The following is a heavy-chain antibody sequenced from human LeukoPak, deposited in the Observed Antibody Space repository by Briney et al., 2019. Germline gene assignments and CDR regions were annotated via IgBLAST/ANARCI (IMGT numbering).Heavy chain of an antibody. CDR3: ARESGRDYYDSSEFSDAAFDI. Sequence: SETLSLTCSVSGGSISYFYWSWLRQPPGKGLEWIGYISDSGITKNNPSLKSRVTISVDTSKKQFYLMMSSVTAADTAVYYCARESGRDYYDSSEFSDAAFDIWGEGKMVIVSS. CDR1: GGSISYFY. V-gene: IGHV4-59*01. J-gene: IGHJ3*02. D-gene: IGHD3-22*01. CDR2: ISDSGIT.